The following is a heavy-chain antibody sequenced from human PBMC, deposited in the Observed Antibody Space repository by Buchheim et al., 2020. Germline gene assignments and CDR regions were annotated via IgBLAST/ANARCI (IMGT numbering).Heavy chain of an antibody. D-gene: IGHD4-17*01. V-gene: IGHV5-10-1*01. CDR1: GYSFTGYW. CDR2: IDPSDSYT. J-gene: IGHJ5*01. CDR3: ARVVRGNDYGDYPDS. Sequence: EVQLVQSGAEVKKPGESLRISCKGSGYSFTGYWISWVRQMPGKGPEWMGKIDPSDSYTNYSPSFQGHVTISADKSISTAYPQWSSLKASDTAMYYCARVVRGNDYGDYPDSWGQGTL.